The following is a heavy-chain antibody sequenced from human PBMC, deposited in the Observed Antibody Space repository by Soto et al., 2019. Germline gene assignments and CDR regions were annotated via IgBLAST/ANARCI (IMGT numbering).Heavy chain of an antibody. Sequence: EVQLVESGGGLVQPGGSLRLSCAGSGFTFSSNWMHLVRQAPGKGLVWVSRINSDGSSATYADSVMGRFTISRDNAKNTIYVQMNSLRAEDTAVYFCARGPNGWYGFDYWGQGTLVTVSS. J-gene: IGHJ4*02. D-gene: IGHD6-19*01. CDR1: GFTFSSNW. CDR2: INSDGSSA. CDR3: ARGPNGWYGFDY. V-gene: IGHV3-74*01.